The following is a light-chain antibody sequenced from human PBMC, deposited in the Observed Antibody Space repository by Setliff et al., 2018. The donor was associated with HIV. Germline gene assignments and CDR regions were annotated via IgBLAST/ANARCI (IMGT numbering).Light chain of an antibody. CDR2: SSD. Sequence: QSALTQPPSASGTPGQRVTISCSGGSSNIGINSVNWYQQLPGAAPKLLIYSSDQRPSGVPDRFSGSKSGTSASLAISGLQSEDEADYYCTAWDNSLNGRLFGGGTK. J-gene: IGLJ3*02. CDR3: TAWDNSLNGRL. V-gene: IGLV1-44*01. CDR1: SSNIGINS.